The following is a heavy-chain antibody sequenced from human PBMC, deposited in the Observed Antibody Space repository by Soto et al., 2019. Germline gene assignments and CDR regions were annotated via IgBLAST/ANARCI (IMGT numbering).Heavy chain of an antibody. V-gene: IGHV1-8*01. CDR3: ARARLAILRKGSGYSGYYAY. CDR2: MNPNSGNT. D-gene: IGHD5-12*01. CDR1: GYTFTSYD. J-gene: IGHJ4*02. Sequence: QVQLVQSGAEVKKPGASVKVSCKASGYTFTSYDINWVRQATGQGLEWMGWMNPNSGNTGYAQKFQGRVTMTRNTSIGTAYMGLSSLRSEDTAVYYCARARLAILRKGSGYSGYYAYWGQGTLVTVSS.